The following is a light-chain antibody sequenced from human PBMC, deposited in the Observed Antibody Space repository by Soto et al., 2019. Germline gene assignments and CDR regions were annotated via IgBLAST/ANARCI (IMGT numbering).Light chain of an antibody. Sequence: EIVLTQSPATLSLSPGERATLSCRASQSVRRYLAWYQQKPGQAPRLLIYDASTRATGIPARFSGSGSETDFTLTITSLEPEDAAVYYCQQRSNWPPITFGQGTRLEIK. CDR1: QSVRRY. CDR3: QQRSNWPPIT. J-gene: IGKJ5*01. CDR2: DAS. V-gene: IGKV3-11*01.